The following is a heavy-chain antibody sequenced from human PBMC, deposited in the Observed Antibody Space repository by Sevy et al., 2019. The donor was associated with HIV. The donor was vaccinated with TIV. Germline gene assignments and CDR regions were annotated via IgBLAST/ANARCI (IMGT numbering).Heavy chain of an antibody. Sequence: GGSLRLSCAASGFTFSSYAMSWVRQAPGKGLEWVSSISGPGGTTYYGDSVKGRFTISRDNSKNTLYLQMNSLRADDSGVYYCAKGDEPATDYGDYVPNAFDIWGQGTMVTVSS. D-gene: IGHD4-17*01. J-gene: IGHJ3*02. CDR3: AKGDEPATDYGDYVPNAFDI. V-gene: IGHV3-23*01. CDR2: ISGPGGTT. CDR1: GFTFSSYA.